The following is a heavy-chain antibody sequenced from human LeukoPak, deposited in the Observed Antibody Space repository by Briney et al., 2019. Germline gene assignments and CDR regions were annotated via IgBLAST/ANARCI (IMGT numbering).Heavy chain of an antibody. CDR3: AKTGRPNNSGWYRWFDP. Sequence: SDTLSLTCTVSGDSISTYYWSWIRQPPGKGLEWIGCICNSGGTNYNPSLKSRVTISVDTSKNQFSLNLSSVTAADTAVYYCAKTGRPNNSGWYRWFDPWGQRTLVTVSS. CDR2: ICNSGGT. CDR1: GDSISTYY. J-gene: IGHJ5*02. D-gene: IGHD6-19*01. V-gene: IGHV4-4*09.